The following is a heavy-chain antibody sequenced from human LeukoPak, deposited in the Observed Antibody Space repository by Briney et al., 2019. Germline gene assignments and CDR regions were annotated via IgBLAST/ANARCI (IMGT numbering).Heavy chain of an antibody. D-gene: IGHD3-3*01. J-gene: IGHJ6*03. V-gene: IGHV3-48*01. CDR1: GFNYSSYT. CDR2: ISASRDIT. CDR3: VRGSLASGVVVYYYYYLDV. Sequence: GGSLRLSCAASGFNYSSYTMNWVRQAPEMGLEWLSYISASRDITYYADSVKGRFTISRDNAKNSLYLQMNSLRAEDTAVYYCVRGSLASGVVVYYYYYLDVWGKGTTVTVSS.